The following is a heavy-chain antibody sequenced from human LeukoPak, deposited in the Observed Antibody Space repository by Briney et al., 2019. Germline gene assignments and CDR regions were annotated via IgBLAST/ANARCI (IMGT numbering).Heavy chain of an antibody. D-gene: IGHD3-10*01. J-gene: IGHJ3*02. CDR3: ARDRERITMVRGVYDAFDI. CDR2: IIPIFGTA. V-gene: IGHV1-69*05. CDR1: GYTFTSYD. Sequence: ASVKVSCKASGYTFTSYDINWVRQATGQGLEWMGRIIPIFGTANYAQKFQGRVTITTDESTSTAYMELSSLRSEDTAVYYCARDRERITMVRGVYDAFDIWGQGTMVTVSS.